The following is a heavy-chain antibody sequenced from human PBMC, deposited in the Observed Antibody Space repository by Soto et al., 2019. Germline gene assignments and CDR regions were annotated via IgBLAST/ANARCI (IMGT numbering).Heavy chain of an antibody. J-gene: IGHJ4*02. CDR3: ATGVIWIGYFTVDS. V-gene: IGHV1-69*01. CDR2: FIPVYRTL. CDR1: GGSFGNSA. D-gene: IGHD3-3*01. Sequence: QVQLVQSGAEVKKPGSSVKVSCKASGGSFGNSAINWVRQTPGQGLEWLGGFIPVYRTLNYAQKFRGRVKITADESTGTAYMTLSSLASDDTAVYYCATGVIWIGYFTVDSWGQGTRVTVSS.